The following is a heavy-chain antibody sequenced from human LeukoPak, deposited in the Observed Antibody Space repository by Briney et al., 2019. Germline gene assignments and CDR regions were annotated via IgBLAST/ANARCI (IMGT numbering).Heavy chain of an antibody. CDR3: AKDPRYCSSTSCFHDAFDI. Sequence: GGSLRLSCAASGFTFSSYSMNWVRQAPGKGLEWVSSISSSSSYIYYADSVKGRFTISRDNAKNSLYLQMNSLRAEDTAVYYCAKDPRYCSSTSCFHDAFDIWGQGTMVTVSS. CDR2: ISSSSSYI. D-gene: IGHD2-2*01. V-gene: IGHV3-21*01. J-gene: IGHJ3*02. CDR1: GFTFSSYS.